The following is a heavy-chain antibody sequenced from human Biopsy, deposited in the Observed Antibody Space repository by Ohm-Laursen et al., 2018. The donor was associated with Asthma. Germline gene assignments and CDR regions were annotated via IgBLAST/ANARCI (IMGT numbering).Heavy chain of an antibody. D-gene: IGHD6-13*01. J-gene: IGHJ6*02. CDR1: GGYMRSGNYY. CDR2: ICYSGTT. CDR3: VRGSSSWHHGPFHYYYGLDV. V-gene: IGHV4-39*01. Sequence: TLSLTWGLSSGSGGYMRSGNYYWGWIRQPPGKGLEWIGSICYSGTTYYNPSLESRVTVSADTSKNQFSLKLTSVTAADTAVYYCVRGSSSWHHGPFHYYYGLDVWGQGTTATVSS.